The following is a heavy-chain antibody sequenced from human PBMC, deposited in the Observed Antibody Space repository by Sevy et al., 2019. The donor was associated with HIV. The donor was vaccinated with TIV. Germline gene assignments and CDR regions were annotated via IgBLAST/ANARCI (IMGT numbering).Heavy chain of an antibody. CDR2: IHYSGST. CDR1: GGSISSGSYY. CDR3: GRDSGSYPYYFDY. V-gene: IGHV4-61*01. Sequence: SETLSLTWTVSGGSISSGSYYWSWIRQSPGKGLEWIGYIHYSGSTNYNPSLKRRVTISVDTSKNQFSLKLSSVTDADTAVYYSGRDSGSYPYYFDYWDQGTLVTVSS. D-gene: IGHD1-26*01. J-gene: IGHJ4*02.